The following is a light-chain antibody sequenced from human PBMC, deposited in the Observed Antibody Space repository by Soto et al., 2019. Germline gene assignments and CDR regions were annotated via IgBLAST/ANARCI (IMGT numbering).Light chain of an antibody. CDR2: AAS. CDR3: QQYNNWPWT. J-gene: IGKJ1*01. CDR1: HSISSW. V-gene: IGKV1-5*01. Sequence: DIQMTQSPSTLSASLGDRVTITCRASHSISSWLAWYQRKPGKAPNLLIYAASTLESGVPSRFSGSGSGTEFTLTISSLQSEDFAVYYCQQYNNWPWTFGQGTKVDIK.